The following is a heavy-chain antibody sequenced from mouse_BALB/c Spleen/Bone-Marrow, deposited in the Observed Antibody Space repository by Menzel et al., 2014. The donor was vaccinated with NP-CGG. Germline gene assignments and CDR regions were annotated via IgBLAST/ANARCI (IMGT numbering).Heavy chain of an antibody. Sequence: QVQLKQSGPGLVAPSQSLSITCTVSGFSLTDYXVTWIRQPPGXXXEWLGIIWGGGSTFYNSSLRSRLNVSKDNSKSQVFLXMNSLQADDTAMYYCAKLNWVYAMDYWGQGTSVTVSS. J-gene: IGHJ4*01. CDR1: GFSLTDYX. D-gene: IGHD4-1*02. CDR2: IWGGGST. V-gene: IGHV2-6-5*01. CDR3: AKLNWVYAMDY.